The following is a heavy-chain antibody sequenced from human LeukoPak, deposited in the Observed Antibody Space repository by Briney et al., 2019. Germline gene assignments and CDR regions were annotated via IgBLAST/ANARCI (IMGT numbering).Heavy chain of an antibody. Sequence: GASVRVSCKASGYTFTSYDINWVRQATGQGLEWMGWMNPNSGNTGYAQKFQGRVTITRNTSISTAYMELSSLRSEDTAVYYCARGGYCSSISCPPNWFDPWGQGTLVTVSS. J-gene: IGHJ5*02. D-gene: IGHD2-2*01. V-gene: IGHV1-8*03. CDR3: ARGGYCSSISCPPNWFDP. CDR1: GYTFTSYD. CDR2: MNPNSGNT.